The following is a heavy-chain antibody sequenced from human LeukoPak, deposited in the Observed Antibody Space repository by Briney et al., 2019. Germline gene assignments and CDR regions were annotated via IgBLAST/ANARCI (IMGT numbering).Heavy chain of an antibody. Sequence: PPETLSLTCTVSGGSISSYYWSWIRQPPGKGLEWIGYIYYSGSTNYNPSLKSRVTISVDTSKNQFSLKLSSVTAADTAVYYCARHSGIAVDGADFDYWGQGTLVTVSS. CDR2: IYYSGST. D-gene: IGHD6-19*01. CDR3: ARHSGIAVDGADFDY. CDR1: GGSISSYY. V-gene: IGHV4-59*08. J-gene: IGHJ4*02.